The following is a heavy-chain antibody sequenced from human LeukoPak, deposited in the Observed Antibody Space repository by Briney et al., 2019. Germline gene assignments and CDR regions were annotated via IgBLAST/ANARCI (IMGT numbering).Heavy chain of an antibody. CDR1: GYTFTGYI. V-gene: IGHV1-2*02. Sequence: GASVKVSCKASGYTFTGYIMHWVRQAPGQGLEWMGWINPNSGGTNYAEKFQGRVTMTRDTSTNIDYMELSRLRSDDTAVYYCTRDQDRGAADSLDYWGQGTLVTVSS. CDR3: TRDQDRGAADSLDY. D-gene: IGHD6-13*01. J-gene: IGHJ4*02. CDR2: INPNSGGT.